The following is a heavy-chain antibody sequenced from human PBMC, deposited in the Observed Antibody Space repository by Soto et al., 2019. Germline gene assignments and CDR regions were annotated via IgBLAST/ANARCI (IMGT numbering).Heavy chain of an antibody. D-gene: IGHD5-12*01. J-gene: IGHJ4*02. CDR2: ISYDGSDK. CDR1: GFTFSSYA. V-gene: IGHV3-30-3*01. CDR3: ASLRDGYNRFDY. Sequence: GGSLRLSCAASGFTFSSYAMHWVRQAPGKGLEWVAVISYDGSDKYYADSVKGRFTISRDNSKNTLYLQMNSLRAEDTAVYYCASLRDGYNRFDYWGQGTLVTVSS.